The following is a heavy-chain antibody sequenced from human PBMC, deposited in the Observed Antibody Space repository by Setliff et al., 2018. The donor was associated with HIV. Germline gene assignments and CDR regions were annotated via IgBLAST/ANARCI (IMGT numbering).Heavy chain of an antibody. D-gene: IGHD3-10*01. CDR1: GFTFGDFA. V-gene: IGHV3-73*01. CDR3: TRRLIDTYYYESGTYPSMDV. Sequence: GGSLRLSCTASGFTFGDFAVTWVRQAPGKGLEWVGFIRSKDNSYATTYPASLKGRFTISRDDSKNTAYLQMYSLKTEDTAVYYCTRRLIDTYYYESGTYPSMDVWGKGTTVTVSS. CDR2: IRSKDNSYAT. J-gene: IGHJ6*03.